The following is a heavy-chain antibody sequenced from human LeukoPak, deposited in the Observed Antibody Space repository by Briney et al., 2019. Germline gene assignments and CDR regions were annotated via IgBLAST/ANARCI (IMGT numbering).Heavy chain of an antibody. V-gene: IGHV3-30-3*01. CDR3: ASTNYRGGTTGYNWFDP. CDR2: ISYDGSNE. J-gene: IGHJ5*02. D-gene: IGHD1-26*01. Sequence: GGSLRLSCAAAGFTFSNYAMHWVRQAPGKGLEWVAVISYDGSNEYYADSVEGRFTISRDNFKKTLDLQMNSLRAEDTAMYYCASTNYRGGTTGYNWFDPWGQGTLVTVSS. CDR1: GFTFSNYA.